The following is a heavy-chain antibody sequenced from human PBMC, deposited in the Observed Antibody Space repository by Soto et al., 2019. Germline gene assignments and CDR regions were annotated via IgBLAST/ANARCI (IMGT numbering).Heavy chain of an antibody. V-gene: IGHV4-4*02. D-gene: IGHD6-19*01. CDR3: ARETGAVAKTYFDY. Sequence: QVQLQESGPGLVKPSGTLSLTCAVSSGSISSSNWWSWVGQPPGKGLEGIGEIYHSGSTNYNPSLKSRVTISVDKPKNQVSLKLSSVTAADTAMYYCARETGAVAKTYFDYWGQGTLVTVAS. CDR1: SGSISSSNW. CDR2: IYHSGST. J-gene: IGHJ4*02.